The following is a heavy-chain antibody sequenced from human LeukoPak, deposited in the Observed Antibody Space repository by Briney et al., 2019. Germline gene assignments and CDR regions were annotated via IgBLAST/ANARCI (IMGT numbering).Heavy chain of an antibody. CDR2: IKQDGSEK. J-gene: IGHJ6*02. CDR1: GFTFSSYW. Sequence: GGSLRLSCAASGFTFSSYWMSWVRQAPGKGLEWVANIKQDGSEKYYVDSVKGRFTISRDNAKNSLYLQMNSLRAEDTAVYYCVRGDYYDSSGYYYYYGMDVWGQGTTVTVSS. CDR3: VRGDYYDSSGYYYYYGMDV. V-gene: IGHV3-7*01. D-gene: IGHD3-22*01.